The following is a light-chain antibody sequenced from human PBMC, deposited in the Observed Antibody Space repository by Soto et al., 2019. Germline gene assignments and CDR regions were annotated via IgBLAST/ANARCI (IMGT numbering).Light chain of an antibody. J-gene: IGKJ2*01. Sequence: EIVLTQSPGTLSLSPRERATLSCRASQRISSRNLAWYQQKPGQAPRLLIYNTSSRATGIPDRFSGSGSVPDFTLTINRLEPEDFAVYYCQQYSDLPYTFGQGTKLEVK. CDR2: NTS. CDR3: QQYSDLPYT. CDR1: QRISSRN. V-gene: IGKV3-20*01.